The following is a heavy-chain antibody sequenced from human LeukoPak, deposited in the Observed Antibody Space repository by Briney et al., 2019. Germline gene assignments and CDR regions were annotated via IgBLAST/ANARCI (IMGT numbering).Heavy chain of an antibody. CDR1: GFTFTSYT. CDR3: AKDHIVVVPAVIDY. CDR2: ISGSGGST. J-gene: IGHJ4*02. Sequence: GGSLRLSCAASGFTFTSYTMSWVRQAPGKGLEWVSAISGSGGSTYYADSVKGRFTISRDNSKNTLYLQMNSLRAEDTAVYYCAKDHIVVVPAVIDYWGQGTLVTVSS. V-gene: IGHV3-23*01. D-gene: IGHD2-2*01.